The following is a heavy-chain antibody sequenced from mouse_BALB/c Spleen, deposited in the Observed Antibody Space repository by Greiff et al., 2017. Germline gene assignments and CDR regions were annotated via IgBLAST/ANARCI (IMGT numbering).Heavy chain of an antibody. V-gene: IGHV5-17*02. CDR1: GFTFSSFG. CDR2: ISSGSSTI. D-gene: IGHD2-4*01. J-gene: IGHJ3*01. CDR3: ASFDYEVAY. Sequence: EVMLVESGGGLVQPGGSRKLSCAASGFTFSSFGMHWVRQAPEKGLEWVAYISSGSSTINYADTVKGRFTISRDNPKNTLFLQMTSVRSEDTAMYCGASFDYEVAYWGQGTLVTVSA.